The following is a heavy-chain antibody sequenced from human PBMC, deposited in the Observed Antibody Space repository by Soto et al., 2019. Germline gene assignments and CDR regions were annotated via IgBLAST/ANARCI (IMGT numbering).Heavy chain of an antibody. D-gene: IGHD3-10*01. Sequence: QVLLVQSVAEVKKPGASVKVSCKASGFTFTTYYMHCVRQAPGQGLEWMGVINTRGDATTYAQRFQGRVTMTKDTSASTVYMGLSSLRSEATAVYYCTRDWELGYWGQGTLVTVSS. V-gene: IGHV1-46*01. CDR2: INTRGDAT. CDR3: TRDWELGY. CDR1: GFTFTTYY. J-gene: IGHJ4*02.